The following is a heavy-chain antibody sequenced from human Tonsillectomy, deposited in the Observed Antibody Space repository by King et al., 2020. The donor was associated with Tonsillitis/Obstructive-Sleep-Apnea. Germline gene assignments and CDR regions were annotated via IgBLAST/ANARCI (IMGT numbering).Heavy chain of an antibody. D-gene: IGHD6-19*01. CDR1: GFTFRRNG. Sequence: VQLVESGGGVVQPGRSLRLSCEASGFTFRRNGMHWVRQAPGKGLEWVSFIWFDGSNKYYVDSVKGRFTISRDNSKNTLYLQMNSLRVEDTAVYYCARDGSGASKLDYWGQGTLVTVSS. V-gene: IGHV3-33*01. J-gene: IGHJ4*02. CDR2: IWFDGSNK. CDR3: ARDGSGASKLDY.